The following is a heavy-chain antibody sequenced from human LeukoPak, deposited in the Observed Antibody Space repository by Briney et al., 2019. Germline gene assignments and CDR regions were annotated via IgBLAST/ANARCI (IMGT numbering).Heavy chain of an antibody. D-gene: IGHD3-22*01. CDR1: GCSISSGSYY. J-gene: IGHJ6*03. V-gene: IGHV4-61*09. CDR3: ARVSAEAWLSSYYYYMDV. Sequence: PSETLSLTCTVSGCSISSGSYYWSWIRQPAGKGLEWIGHIYTSGCTNYNPSLKSRVTISVDTSNNQFSLKLSSVTAAATAVYYCARVSAEAWLSSYYYYMDVWGKGTTVTVSS. CDR2: IYTSGCT.